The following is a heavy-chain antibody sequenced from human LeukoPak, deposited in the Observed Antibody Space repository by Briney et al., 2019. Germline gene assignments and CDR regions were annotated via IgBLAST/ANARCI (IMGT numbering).Heavy chain of an antibody. Sequence: ASVKVSCKASGYTFTAYYMHWVRQAPGQGLEWMGWINPNSGGTNTSQKFQDRVTLTRDTSINTAYMELSSLRSEDTAMYYCATDRERHLHDSHDSFDMWGQGTMVTVSS. CDR1: GYTFTAYY. CDR2: INPNSGGT. CDR3: ATDRERHLHDSHDSFDM. J-gene: IGHJ3*02. D-gene: IGHD3-16*01. V-gene: IGHV1-2*02.